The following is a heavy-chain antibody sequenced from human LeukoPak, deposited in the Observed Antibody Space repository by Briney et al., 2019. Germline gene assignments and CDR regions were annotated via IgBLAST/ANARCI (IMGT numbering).Heavy chain of an antibody. D-gene: IGHD4-17*01. V-gene: IGHV3-33*06. CDR2: IWYYVSKK. Sequence: IWYYVSKKYYPESVKGRFTISRDNSKNKLYLQMNRLRAEDTAVYYCAKEMPHYADTLDYWGQGTLVTVSS. J-gene: IGHJ4*02. CDR3: AKEMPHYADTLDY.